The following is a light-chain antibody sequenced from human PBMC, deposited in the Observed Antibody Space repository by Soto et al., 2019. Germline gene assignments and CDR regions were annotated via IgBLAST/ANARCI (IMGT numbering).Light chain of an antibody. CDR1: QSISSSY. CDR2: GTS. Sequence: EIVLTPSPGTLSLSPGEGAPLSCRASQSISSSYLAWYQQKPGLAPRLLIYGTSSRAPGIPDRFSGSGSGTDFTLTISRLEPEDFAVYYRQQYGSSRTFGKGTKGDIK. CDR3: QQYGSSRT. J-gene: IGKJ1*01. V-gene: IGKV3-20*01.